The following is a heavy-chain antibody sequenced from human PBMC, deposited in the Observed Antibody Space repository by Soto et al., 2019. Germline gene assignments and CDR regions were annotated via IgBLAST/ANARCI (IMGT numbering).Heavy chain of an antibody. D-gene: IGHD6-19*01. CDR2: IYYSGST. CDR1: GGSISSSSYY. Sequence: SETLSLTCTVSGGSISSSSYYWGWIRQPPGKGLEWIGSIYYSGSTYYNPSLKSRVTISVDTSKNQFSLKLSSVTAAVTAVYYCASNLKLSSGWYIDYWGQGTLVTVSS. CDR3: ASNLKLSSGWYIDY. J-gene: IGHJ4*02. V-gene: IGHV4-39*01.